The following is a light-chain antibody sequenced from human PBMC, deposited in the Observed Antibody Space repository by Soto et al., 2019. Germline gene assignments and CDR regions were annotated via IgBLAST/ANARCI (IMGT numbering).Light chain of an antibody. Sequence: QSALTQPASVSGSPGQSITISCTGTSSDVGGYNYVSWYQQHPDKAPKLMIYEVSNRPSGVSNRFSGSKSGNTASLTISGLQAEDEADYYCSSYTSSSTFYVFGTGTKATVL. CDR3: SSYTSSSTFYV. CDR2: EVS. CDR1: SSDVGGYNY. J-gene: IGLJ1*01. V-gene: IGLV2-14*01.